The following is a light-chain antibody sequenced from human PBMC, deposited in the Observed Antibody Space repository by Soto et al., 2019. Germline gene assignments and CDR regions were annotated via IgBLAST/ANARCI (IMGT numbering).Light chain of an antibody. CDR3: QQYKNWPLT. CDR2: GAS. V-gene: IGKV3-15*01. J-gene: IGKJ4*01. CDR1: QSVSSN. Sequence: EIVMTQSPATLSVSPGERATLSCRASQSVSSNLAWYQQKPGQAPSLLIYGASTRATGIPARFSGSGSGTEFTLTISGLQSEDFAVYYCQQYKNWPLTFGGGTKVEIK.